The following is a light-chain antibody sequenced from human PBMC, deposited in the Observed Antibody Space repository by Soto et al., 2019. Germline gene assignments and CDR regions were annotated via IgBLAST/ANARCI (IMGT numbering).Light chain of an antibody. Sequence: EIPIIHSPASLSASVGDRVTISSLASQGINKNLIWYQQKPGKAPKLLIYDASELETGVPSRFSGSGSGTGFTFTISSLQPEDFATYYCQQYESPPITFGQGTRLEIK. J-gene: IGKJ5*01. CDR1: QGINKN. CDR3: QQYESPPIT. V-gene: IGKV1-33*01. CDR2: DAS.